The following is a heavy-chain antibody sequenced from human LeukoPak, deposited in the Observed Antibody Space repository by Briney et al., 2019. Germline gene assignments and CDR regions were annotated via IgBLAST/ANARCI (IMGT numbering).Heavy chain of an antibody. CDR2: IYYSGST. CDR1: GGSISSSSYY. V-gene: IGHV4-39*01. CDR3: ARGGWYEASDY. J-gene: IGHJ4*02. Sequence: PSETLSLTCTVSGGSISSSSYYWGWIRQPPGKGLEWIGSIYYSGSTYYNPSLKSRVTISVDTSKNQFSLKLSSVTAADTAVYYCARGGWYEASDYWGQGTLVTVSS. D-gene: IGHD6-19*01.